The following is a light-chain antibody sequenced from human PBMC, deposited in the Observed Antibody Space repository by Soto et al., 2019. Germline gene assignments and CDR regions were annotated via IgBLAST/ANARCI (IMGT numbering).Light chain of an antibody. J-gene: IGKJ2*01. V-gene: IGKV1-39*01. CDR2: SAS. CDR1: QTINRY. Sequence: DIQMTQSPSSLSASVGDRVTITCRASQTINRYLNWYQQKPGKPPKLLIYSASTLESGVPSKFSGSGSGTDFTLTISTLQPEDFVTYYCQQSYSTPNTFGQGTKLEIK. CDR3: QQSYSTPNT.